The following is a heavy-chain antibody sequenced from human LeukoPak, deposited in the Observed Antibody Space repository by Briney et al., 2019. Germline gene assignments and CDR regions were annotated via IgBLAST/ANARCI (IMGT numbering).Heavy chain of an antibody. CDR2: ISDSGGMT. CDR3: AKRGVVIRVILVGFHKEAYYFDS. J-gene: IGHJ4*02. Sequence: GGSLRLSCAVSGITLSNYGMSWVRQAPGKGLEWVAGISDSGGMTNYADSVKGRFTISRDNPKNTLYLQMNSLRAEDTAVYFCAKRGVVIRVILVGFHKEAYYFDSWGQGALVTVSS. D-gene: IGHD3-22*01. CDR1: GITLSNYG. V-gene: IGHV3-23*01.